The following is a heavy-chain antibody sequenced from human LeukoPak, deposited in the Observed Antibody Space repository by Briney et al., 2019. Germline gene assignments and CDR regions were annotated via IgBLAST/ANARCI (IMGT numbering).Heavy chain of an antibody. CDR1: GFTFRGYC. CDR3: ARSNQGDDY. J-gene: IGHJ4*02. V-gene: IGHV3-74*01. D-gene: IGHD1-14*01. CDR2: GNPDWYST. Sequence: PGGSLRLSCAASGFTFRGYCMHWVRQVPGKGLVWVSRGNPDWYSTAYADCVKGRFTISRDNAENTLYLQMDGLAAEDTAVYYCARSNQGDDYWGQGTLVTVSS.